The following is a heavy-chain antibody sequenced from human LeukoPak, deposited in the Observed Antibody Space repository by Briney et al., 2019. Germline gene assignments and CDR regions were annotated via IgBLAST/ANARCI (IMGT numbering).Heavy chain of an antibody. CDR2: IRGSGGST. D-gene: IGHD3-22*01. CDR1: GFTFSSYA. J-gene: IGHJ3*02. Sequence: PGGSLRLSCAASGFTFSSYAMSWVRQAPGKGLEWVSAIRGSGGSTYYADSVKGRFTISRDNSKNTLYLQMNSLRAEDTAVYYCAKVVPYCYDSSGYWPHDAFDIWGQGTMVTVSS. CDR3: AKVVPYCYDSSGYWPHDAFDI. V-gene: IGHV3-23*01.